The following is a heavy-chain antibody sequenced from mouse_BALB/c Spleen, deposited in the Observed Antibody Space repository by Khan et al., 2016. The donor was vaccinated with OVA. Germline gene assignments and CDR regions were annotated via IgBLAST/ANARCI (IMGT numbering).Heavy chain of an antibody. CDR1: GYSFTLYY. CDR2: VNPNTDNI. CDR3: ARGDDFFAS. Sequence: VQLQQSGPDLVKPGASVKISCKASGYSFTLYYMSWVKQSPGKSLEWIGRVNPNTDNINYNQEFKGKAILTVDKSSNTAYMELRSLTSEDAAVYFCARGDDFFASGGQGTLVTVAA. J-gene: IGHJ3*01. D-gene: IGHD2-12*01. V-gene: IGHV1-18*01.